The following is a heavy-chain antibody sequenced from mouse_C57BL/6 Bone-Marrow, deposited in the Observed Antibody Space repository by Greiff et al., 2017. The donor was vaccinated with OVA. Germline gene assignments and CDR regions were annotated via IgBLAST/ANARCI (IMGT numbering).Heavy chain of an antibody. CDR1: GYTFTSYW. D-gene: IGHD1-1*01. CDR3: ARGYGSPYAMDY. Sequence: QVQLQQPGAELVKPGASVKLSCKASGYTFTSYWMHWVKQRPGQGLEWIGMIHPNSGSTNYNEKFKSKATLTVDKSSSTAYMQLSSLTSEDSAVYYCARGYGSPYAMDYWGQGTSVTVSS. V-gene: IGHV1-64*01. J-gene: IGHJ4*01. CDR2: IHPNSGST.